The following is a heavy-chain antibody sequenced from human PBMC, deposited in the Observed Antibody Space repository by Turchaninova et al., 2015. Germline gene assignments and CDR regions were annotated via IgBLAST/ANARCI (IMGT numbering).Heavy chain of an antibody. J-gene: IGHJ3*02. Sequence: EVQLVESGGGLVQPGGSLRLSCAASGFTFSSDNMNWVRQAPGKGLEWVSYSSSSSSTIYYADSVKGRFTISRDNAKNSLYLQMNSLRAEDTAVYYCARRLTPGAFDIWGQGTMVTVSS. CDR2: SSSSSSTI. CDR1: GFTFSSDN. D-gene: IGHD4/OR15-4a*01. CDR3: ARRLTPGAFDI. V-gene: IGHV3-48*04.